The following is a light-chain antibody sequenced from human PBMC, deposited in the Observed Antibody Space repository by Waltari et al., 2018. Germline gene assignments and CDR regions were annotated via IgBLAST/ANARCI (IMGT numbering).Light chain of an antibody. V-gene: IGLV1-40*01. CDR1: SSNIVGYY. J-gene: IGLJ2*01. CDR3: QSYDSSLSARV. Sequence: QSVLTQPPSVSGAPGQRVTISCTGSSSNIVGYYVSWYQQLPGMAPKLLIYDNNKRPSGVSDRFSGSKSGTSASLTITGLQTEDEADYYCQSYDSSLSARVFGGGTRLTVL. CDR2: DNN.